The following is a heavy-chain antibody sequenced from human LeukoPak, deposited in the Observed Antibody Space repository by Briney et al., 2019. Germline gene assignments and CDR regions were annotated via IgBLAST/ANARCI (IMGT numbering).Heavy chain of an antibody. D-gene: IGHD6-25*01. V-gene: IGHV4-34*01. Sequence: KPSETLSLTCAVYGGSCSGYYWSWIRRPPGKGLEWTGEINHSGSTNYNPSLKSRVTISVDTSKNQFSLKLSSVTAADTAVYYCARCAAVSFNWFDPWGQGTLVTVSS. CDR3: ARCAAVSFNWFDP. CDR2: INHSGST. J-gene: IGHJ5*02. CDR1: GGSCSGYY.